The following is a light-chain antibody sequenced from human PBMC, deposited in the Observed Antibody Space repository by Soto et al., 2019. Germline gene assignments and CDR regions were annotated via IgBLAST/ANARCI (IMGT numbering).Light chain of an antibody. Sequence: DIVLTQSTLSLPVTPGEPASISGRSRQSLLHSNGYNYLAWFLQKAGQSPQLLIYLASSRASGVPDRFSGSGSGTDFTLKISRVEAEDVGVYYCMQVLQTPFTFGGGTKVDIK. CDR2: LAS. CDR3: MQVLQTPFT. CDR1: QSLLHSNGYNY. V-gene: IGKV2-28*01. J-gene: IGKJ4*01.